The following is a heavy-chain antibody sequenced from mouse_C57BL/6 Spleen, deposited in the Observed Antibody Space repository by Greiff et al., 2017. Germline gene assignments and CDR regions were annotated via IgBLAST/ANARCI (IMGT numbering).Heavy chain of an antibody. CDR2: IHPNSGST. V-gene: IGHV1-64*01. CDR3: TRSYGNAMDY. CDR1: GYTFTSYW. Sequence: QVQLQQPGAELVKPGASVKLSCKASGYTFTSYWMHWVKQRPGQGLEWIGMIHPNSGSTNYNEKFKSKATLTVDKSSSTAYMQLSSLTSEDSAVYNCTRSYGNAMDYWGQGTSVTVSS. D-gene: IGHD1-1*01. J-gene: IGHJ4*01.